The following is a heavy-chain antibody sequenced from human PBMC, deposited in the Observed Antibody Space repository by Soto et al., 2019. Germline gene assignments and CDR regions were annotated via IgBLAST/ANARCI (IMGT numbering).Heavy chain of an antibody. CDR1: GFTFSSYA. D-gene: IGHD6-6*01. CDR3: AKVPPTGRGSSSFSRDDWFDP. CDR2: ISGSGGST. Sequence: GGSLRLSCAASGFTFSSYAMSWVRQAPGKGLEWVSAISGSGGSTYYADSVKGRFTISRDNSKNTLYLQMNSLRAEDTAVYYCAKVPPTGRGSSSFSRDDWFDPWGQGTLVTVSS. J-gene: IGHJ5*02. V-gene: IGHV3-23*01.